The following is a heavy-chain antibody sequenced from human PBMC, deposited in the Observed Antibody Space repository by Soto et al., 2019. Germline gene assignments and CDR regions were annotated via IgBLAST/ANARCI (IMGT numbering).Heavy chain of an antibody. V-gene: IGHV4-59*01. CDR2: IYYSGST. CDR3: ARAKAVAGKFSWFDY. Sequence: SETLSLTCTVSGGSISSYYWSWIRQPPGKGLVWIGYIYYSGSTNYNPSLKSRVTISVDTSKNQFSLKLSSVTAADTAVYYCARAKAVAGKFSWFDYWGQGTLVTVSS. CDR1: GGSISSYY. D-gene: IGHD6-19*01. J-gene: IGHJ4*02.